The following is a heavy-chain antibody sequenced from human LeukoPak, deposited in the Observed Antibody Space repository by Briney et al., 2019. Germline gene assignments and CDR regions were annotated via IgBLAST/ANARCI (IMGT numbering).Heavy chain of an antibody. CDR3: ARGGSSGWYVSRGFDY. CDR2: INHSGST. D-gene: IGHD6-19*01. V-gene: IGHV4-34*01. CDR1: GGSFSGYY. Sequence: SETLSLICSVYGGSFSGYYWSWIRQPPGKGLVWIGEINHSGSTNYNPSLKSRVTISVDTSKNQFSLKLSSVTAADTAVYYCARGGSSGWYVSRGFDYWGQGTLVTVS. J-gene: IGHJ4*02.